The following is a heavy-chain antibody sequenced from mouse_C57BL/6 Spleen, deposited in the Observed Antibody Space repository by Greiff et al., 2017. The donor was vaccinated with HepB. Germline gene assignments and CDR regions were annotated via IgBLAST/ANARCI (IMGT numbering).Heavy chain of an antibody. J-gene: IGHJ3*01. CDR3: ARANGSPWFAY. CDR1: GYTFTSYW. CDR2: IYPSDSET. V-gene: IGHV1-61*01. D-gene: IGHD1-1*01. Sequence: QVQLQQPGAELVRPGSSVKLSCKASGYTFTSYWMDWVKQRPGQGLEWIGNIYPSDSETHYNQKFKDKAKLTVDKSSSTAYMQLSSLTSEDSAVYYCARANGSPWFAYWGQGTLVTVSA.